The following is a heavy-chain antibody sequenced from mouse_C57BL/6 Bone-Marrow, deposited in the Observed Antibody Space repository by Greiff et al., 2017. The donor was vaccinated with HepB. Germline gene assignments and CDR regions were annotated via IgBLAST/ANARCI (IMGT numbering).Heavy chain of an antibody. CDR3: ARIPFYLGFAY. Sequence: QVQLQQPGAELVMPGASVKLSCKASGYTFTSYWMHWVKQRPGQGLEWIGEIDPSDSYTNYNQKFKGKSTLTVDESSSTAYMQLSSLTSEDSAVYYCARIPFYLGFAYWGQGTLVTVSA. CDR2: IDPSDSYT. D-gene: IGHD2-1*01. CDR1: GYTFTSYW. V-gene: IGHV1-69*01. J-gene: IGHJ3*01.